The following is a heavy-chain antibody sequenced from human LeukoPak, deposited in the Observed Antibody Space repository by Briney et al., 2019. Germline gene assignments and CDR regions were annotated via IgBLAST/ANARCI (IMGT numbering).Heavy chain of an antibody. Sequence: ASVKVSCKTSGYSFTNYGITWVRQAPGQGLEWMGWISAYNGNTNYAQKLQGRVTMTTDTSTSTAYMELRSLRSDDTAIYYCVRDGRGYCGSTSCRPFDSWGRGTLVTVSS. CDR1: GYSFTNYG. CDR3: VRDGRGYCGSTSCRPFDS. D-gene: IGHD2-2*01. CDR2: ISAYNGNT. V-gene: IGHV1-18*01. J-gene: IGHJ4*02.